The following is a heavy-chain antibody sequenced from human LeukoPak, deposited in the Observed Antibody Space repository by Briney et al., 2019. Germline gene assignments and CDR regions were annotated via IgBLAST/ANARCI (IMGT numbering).Heavy chain of an antibody. D-gene: IGHD3-10*01. CDR1: GFTFSSYS. Sequence: PGGSLRLSCAASGFTFSSYSMNWVRQAPGKGLEWVSSISSSSSYICYADSVKGRFAISRDNAKNSLYLQMNSLRAEDTAVYYCARTASGGGYYGMDVWGQGTTVTVSS. J-gene: IGHJ6*02. CDR2: ISSSSSYI. CDR3: ARTASGGGYYGMDV. V-gene: IGHV3-21*01.